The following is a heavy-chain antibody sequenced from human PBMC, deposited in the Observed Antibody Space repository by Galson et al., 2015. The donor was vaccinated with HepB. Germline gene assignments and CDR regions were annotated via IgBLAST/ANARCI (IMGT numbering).Heavy chain of an antibody. V-gene: IGHV1-3*01. CDR2: ISAGNGNT. CDR1: GYTFTSYA. D-gene: IGHD3-10*01. J-gene: IGHJ4*02. CDR3: ARDLDPLNLWFGELFWDY. Sequence: SVKVSCKASGYTFTSYAMHWVRQAPGQRLEWMGWISAGNGNTKYSQKFQGRVTITRDTSASTAYMELSSLRSEDTAVYYCARDLDPLNLWFGELFWDYWGQGTLVTVSS.